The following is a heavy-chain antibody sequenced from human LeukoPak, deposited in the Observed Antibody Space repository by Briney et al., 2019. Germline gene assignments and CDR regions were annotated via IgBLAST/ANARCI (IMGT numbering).Heavy chain of an antibody. CDR2: IYSSGST. CDR1: GGSISNYY. J-gene: IGHJ3*02. V-gene: IGHV4-59*12. CDR3: ARALGAFDI. Sequence: SETLSLTCTVSGGSISNYYWSWIRQPPGKGLEWIGYIYSSGSTNYNPSLKSRVNISLDTSENQFSLKLSSVTAADTAVYYCARALGAFDIWGQGTMVTVSS.